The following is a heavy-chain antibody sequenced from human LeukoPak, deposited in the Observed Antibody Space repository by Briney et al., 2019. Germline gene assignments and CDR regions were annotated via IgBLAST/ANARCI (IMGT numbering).Heavy chain of an antibody. CDR3: ARDNHSGSWSWFDP. J-gene: IGHJ5*02. D-gene: IGHD6-13*01. CDR1: GYTFSRYG. V-gene: IGHV1-18*01. CDR2: ISAYNGNT. Sequence: GASVKVSCKAAGYTFSRYGISWVRQAPGQGLEWMGWISAYNGNTNYAQKFQGRVTMTTDTSTSTAYMELRSLRSDDTAVYYCARDNHSGSWSWFDPWGQGALVSVSS.